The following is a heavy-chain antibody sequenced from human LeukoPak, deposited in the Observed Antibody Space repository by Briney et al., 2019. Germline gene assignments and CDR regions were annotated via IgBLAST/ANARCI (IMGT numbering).Heavy chain of an antibody. Sequence: PGGSLRLSCAASGFTFSSYAMSWVRQAPGKGLEWVSAISGSGGSTYYADSVKGRFTISRDNSKNTMYMQMNSLRAEDTAVYYCARAGGGPTTLYWYFDIWGRGTLVTVSS. CDR2: ISGSGGST. D-gene: IGHD1-7*01. CDR1: GFTFSSYA. J-gene: IGHJ2*01. V-gene: IGHV3-23*01. CDR3: ARAGGGPTTLYWYFDI.